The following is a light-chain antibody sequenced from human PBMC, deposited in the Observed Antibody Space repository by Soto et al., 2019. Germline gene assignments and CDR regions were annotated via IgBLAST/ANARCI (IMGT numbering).Light chain of an antibody. CDR1: QSVSSYY. Sequence: EIGLTQSPGTLSLSPGERATLSCMASQSVSSYYLAWYQQKPGQAPRLLIYGASSRATGIPDRFRGSGSGTDFTLTISRLEPEDFAMYYCQQYASSSRTFGPGTKVEIK. CDR3: QQYASSSRT. V-gene: IGKV3-20*01. CDR2: GAS. J-gene: IGKJ1*01.